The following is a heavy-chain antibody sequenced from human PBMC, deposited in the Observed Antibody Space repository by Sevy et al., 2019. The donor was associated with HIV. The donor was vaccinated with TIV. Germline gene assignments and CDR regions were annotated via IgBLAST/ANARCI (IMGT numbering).Heavy chain of an antibody. Sequence: SETLSLTCTVSGGSISSSSYYWGWIRQPPGKGLEWIGSIYYSGSTYYNPSLKSRVTISVDTSKNQFSLKLSSVTAAXXXVYYCARHGIYYYDSSGYGSYYFDYWGQGTLVTVSS. CDR3: ARHGIYYYDSSGYGSYYFDY. V-gene: IGHV4-39*01. J-gene: IGHJ4*02. D-gene: IGHD3-22*01. CDR1: GGSISSSSYY. CDR2: IYYSGST.